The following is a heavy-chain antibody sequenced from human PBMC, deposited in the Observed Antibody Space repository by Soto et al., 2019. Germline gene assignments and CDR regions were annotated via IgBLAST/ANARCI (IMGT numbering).Heavy chain of an antibody. CDR3: VRDSGAKLSSS. Sequence: SETLSLTCTVSGGSISSGGYFWSWIRQHPGTGLEWIGHIYYTGNTYYNPSLKSRVTISADTSKSQFSLKLSSVTAADTAVYYCVRDSGAKLSSSWGQGTLVTVSS. CDR2: IYYTGNT. CDR1: GGSISSGGYF. V-gene: IGHV4-31*03. D-gene: IGHD6-13*01. J-gene: IGHJ4*02.